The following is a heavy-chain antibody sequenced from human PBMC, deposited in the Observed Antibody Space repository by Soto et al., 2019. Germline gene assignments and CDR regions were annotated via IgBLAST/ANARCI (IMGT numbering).Heavy chain of an antibody. D-gene: IGHD2-15*01. Sequence: QVQLVESGGGVVQPGRSLRLSCAASGLTFSRAGMHWVRQAPGKGLEWVALISDDGNTKYYADSVKGRFTISRDNSNNTLYLQMNSLRVEDTAVYLCAKVKGKRYFDYWGQGILVTVSS. CDR3: AKVKGKRYFDY. V-gene: IGHV3-30*18. CDR1: GLTFSRAG. CDR2: ISDDGNTK. J-gene: IGHJ4*02.